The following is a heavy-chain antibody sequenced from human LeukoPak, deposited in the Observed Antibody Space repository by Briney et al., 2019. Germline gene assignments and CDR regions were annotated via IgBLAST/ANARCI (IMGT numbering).Heavy chain of an antibody. J-gene: IGHJ4*02. V-gene: IGHV3-21*01. CDR3: ARGRGFTMVRGVYLDY. CDR2: ISSSSSYI. Sequence: PGGSLGLSCAASGFTFSSYSMNWVRQAPGKGLEWVSSISSSSSYIYYADSVKGRFTISRDNAKNSLYLQMNSLRAEDTAVYYCARGRGFTMVRGVYLDYWGQGTLVTVSS. CDR1: GFTFSSYS. D-gene: IGHD3-10*01.